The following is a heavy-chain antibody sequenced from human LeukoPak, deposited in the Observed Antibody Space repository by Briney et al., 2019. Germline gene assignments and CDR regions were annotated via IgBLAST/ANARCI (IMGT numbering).Heavy chain of an antibody. Sequence: QAGGSLRLSCKASGFSFEEYAMQWVRQVPGKGLQWVSGISSNGESTGYADSVKGRFTISRDNSKNTLYLQMNSLRAEDTAVYYCAKDGILPTSSWTGPGYWGQGTLVTVSS. J-gene: IGHJ4*02. CDR3: AKDGILPTSSWTGPGY. V-gene: IGHV3-9*01. CDR2: ISSNGEST. CDR1: GFSFEEYA. D-gene: IGHD6-13*01.